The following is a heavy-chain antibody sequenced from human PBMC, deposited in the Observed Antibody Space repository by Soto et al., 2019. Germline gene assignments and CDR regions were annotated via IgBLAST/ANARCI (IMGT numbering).Heavy chain of an antibody. CDR1: GGSISSYY. J-gene: IGHJ5*02. D-gene: IGHD3-3*01. CDR3: ARNHYDFWSGIFLHSDNWFDP. CDR2: IYYSGST. Sequence: SETLSLTCTVSGGSISSYYWSWIRQPPGKGLEWIGYIYYSGSTNYNPSLKSRVTISVDTSKNQFSLKLSSVTAADTAVYYCARNHYDFWSGIFLHSDNWFDPWGQGTLVTVSS. V-gene: IGHV4-59*01.